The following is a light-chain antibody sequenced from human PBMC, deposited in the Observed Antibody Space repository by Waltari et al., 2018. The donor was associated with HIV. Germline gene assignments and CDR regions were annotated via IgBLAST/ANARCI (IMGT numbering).Light chain of an antibody. Sequence: DIVMTQSPLSLSVTPGEPASISCKSSQSLLKSNGYIYLDWYLQKPGQSPQLLIYLGSNRASVVPDRFSGSGSATDFTLKISRVEAEDAGIYYCMEALETPLTFGGGTRVEIK. CDR1: QSLLKSNGYIY. J-gene: IGKJ4*01. CDR3: MEALETPLT. V-gene: IGKV2-28*01. CDR2: LGS.